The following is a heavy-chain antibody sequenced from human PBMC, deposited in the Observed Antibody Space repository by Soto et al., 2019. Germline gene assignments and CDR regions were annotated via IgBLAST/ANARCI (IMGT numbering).Heavy chain of an antibody. CDR3: ARHLVGLFFGELSGWSDP. Sequence: SETLSLTCTVSGGSISSSSYYWGWIRQPPGKGLEWIGSIYYSGSTYYNPSLKSRVTISVDTSKNQFSLKLSSVTAADTAVYYCARHLVGLFFGELSGWSDPWGQGTLVTVSS. CDR2: IYYSGST. J-gene: IGHJ5*02. D-gene: IGHD3-10*01. V-gene: IGHV4-39*01. CDR1: GGSISSSSYY.